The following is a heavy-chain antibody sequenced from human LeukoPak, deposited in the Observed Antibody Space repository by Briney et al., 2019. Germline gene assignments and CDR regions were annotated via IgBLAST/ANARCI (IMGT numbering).Heavy chain of an antibody. V-gene: IGHV1-46*01. CDR2: INPSGGST. J-gene: IGHJ4*02. Sequence: ASVKVSCKASGYTFTSYYMHWVRQAPGQGLEWMGIINPSGGSTSYAQKFQGRVTMTRDTSTSTVYMELSSLRSEDTAVYYCARDREVASSSWYRVDYWGQGTLVTVSS. D-gene: IGHD6-13*01. CDR1: GYTFTSYY. CDR3: ARDREVASSSWYRVDY.